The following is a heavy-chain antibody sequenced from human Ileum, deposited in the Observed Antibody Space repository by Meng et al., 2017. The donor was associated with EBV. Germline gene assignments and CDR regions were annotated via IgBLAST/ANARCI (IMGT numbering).Heavy chain of an antibody. J-gene: IGHJ4*02. CDR3: ASNGAFSLDH. CDR2: IHHTRGP. V-gene: IGHV4-4*02. D-gene: IGHD2-8*01. Sequence: VPRQGAGPGRGGPSGTLSLTFSVSGDSISNEHWWSWVRQSPGKGLEWIGEIHHTRGPNYNPSLKSRVIISVDKSNNHFSLRLSAVTAADTAVYYCASNGAFSLDHWGQGTLVTVSS. CDR1: GDSISNEHW.